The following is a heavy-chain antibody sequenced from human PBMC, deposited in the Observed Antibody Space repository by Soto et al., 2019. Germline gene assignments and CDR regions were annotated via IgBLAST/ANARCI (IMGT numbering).Heavy chain of an antibody. J-gene: IGHJ6*02. Sequence: GGSLRLSCAASGFTFSNAWMNWVRQAPGKGLEWVGRIKSKTDGGTTDYAAPVKGRFTISRDDSKNTLYLQMNSLKTEDTAVYYCTTPPNYYGSGSYGASPYGMDVWGQGTTVTVSS. D-gene: IGHD3-10*01. V-gene: IGHV3-15*07. CDR1: GFTFSNAW. CDR2: IKSKTDGGTT. CDR3: TTPPNYYGSGSYGASPYGMDV.